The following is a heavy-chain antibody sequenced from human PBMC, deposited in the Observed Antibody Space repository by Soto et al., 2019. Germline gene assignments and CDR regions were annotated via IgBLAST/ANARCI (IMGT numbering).Heavy chain of an antibody. CDR3: AKGGEGYCSGTSCLYHMDA. J-gene: IGHJ6*03. Sequence: EVQLLESGGGLVQPGGSRRLSCAASGFTFSSYAMSWVRQAPGKGLEWVSTISDSGSTYYADSVKGRFTISRDISKNTLYVQMSSLRAEDTAVYYCAKGGEGYCSGTSCLYHMDAWGKETTVTVSS. D-gene: IGHD2-15*01. V-gene: IGHV3-23*01. CDR1: GFTFSSYA. CDR2: ISDSGST.